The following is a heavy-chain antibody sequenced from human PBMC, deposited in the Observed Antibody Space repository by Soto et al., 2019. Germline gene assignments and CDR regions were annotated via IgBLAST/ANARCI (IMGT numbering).Heavy chain of an antibody. CDR1: GYTFTNYY. D-gene: IGHD3-10*01. CDR2: INPTGGRA. J-gene: IGHJ4*03. V-gene: IGHV1-46*03. CDR3: SRLTTMVREINDDPFDF. Sequence: ASVNVSCKASGYTFTNYYIHWVRQAPGQGLEWMGVINPTGGRASYAPKFQGRVTLTRDTSTSTAYMEMSSLRSDDTAVYFCSRLTTMVREINDDPFDFWGQGTLVTVSS.